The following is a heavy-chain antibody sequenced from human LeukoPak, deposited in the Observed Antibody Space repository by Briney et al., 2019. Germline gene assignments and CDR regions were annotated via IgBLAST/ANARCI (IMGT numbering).Heavy chain of an antibody. Sequence: SETLSLTCTVSGGSISSSSYYWSWIRQPPGKGLEWIGEINHSGSTNYNPSLKSRVTISVDTSKNQFSLKLSSVTAADTAVYYCARRQDIVVVPAARTWRNNWFDPWGQGTLVTVSS. CDR3: ARRQDIVVVPAARTWRNNWFDP. D-gene: IGHD2-2*01. J-gene: IGHJ5*02. CDR1: GGSISSSSYY. CDR2: INHSGST. V-gene: IGHV4-39*07.